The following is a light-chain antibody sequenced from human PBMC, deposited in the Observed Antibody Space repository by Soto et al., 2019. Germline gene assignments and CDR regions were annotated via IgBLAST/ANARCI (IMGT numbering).Light chain of an antibody. CDR1: SSDVGSYNR. CDR2: NNN. J-gene: IGLJ2*01. Sequence: QSALTQPPSVSGSPGQSVTISCTGTSSDVGSYNRVSWYQQPPGTAPKLLIYNNNQRPSGVPDRFSGSKSGTSASLAITGLRSDDEADYYCATWDDDLYTPIIGGGTKLTVL. CDR3: ATWDDDLYTPI. V-gene: IGLV2-18*01.